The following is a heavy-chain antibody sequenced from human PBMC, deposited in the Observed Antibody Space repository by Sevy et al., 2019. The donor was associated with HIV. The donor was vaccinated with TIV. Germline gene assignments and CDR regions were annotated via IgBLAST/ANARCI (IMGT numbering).Heavy chain of an antibody. V-gene: IGHV1-69*06. CDR2: IIPIFGTA. J-gene: IGHJ3*02. CDR3: AGPTLVDAFDI. Sequence: ASVKVSCKASGGTFSSYAISWVRQAPGQGLGWMGGIIPIFGTANYAQKFQGRVTITADKSTSTAYMELSSLRSEDTAVYYCAGPTLVDAFDIWGQGTMVTVSS. D-gene: IGHD6-6*01. CDR1: GGTFSSYA.